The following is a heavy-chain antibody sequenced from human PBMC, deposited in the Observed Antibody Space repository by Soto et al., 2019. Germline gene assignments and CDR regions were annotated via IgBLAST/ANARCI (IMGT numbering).Heavy chain of an antibody. CDR1: GGSISSSSYY. CDR2: IYYSGST. Sequence: QLQLQESGPGLVKPSETLSLTCTVSGGSISSSSYYWGWIRQPPGKGLEWIGSIYYSGSTYYNPSLKSRVTISVDTSKNQFSLKLSSVTAADTAVYYCARVRVGYCSSTSCYIINWFDPWGQGTLVTVSS. J-gene: IGHJ5*02. D-gene: IGHD2-2*01. V-gene: IGHV4-39*01. CDR3: ARVRVGYCSSTSCYIINWFDP.